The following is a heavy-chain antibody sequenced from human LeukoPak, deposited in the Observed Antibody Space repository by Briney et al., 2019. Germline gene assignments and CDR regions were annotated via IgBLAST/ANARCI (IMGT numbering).Heavy chain of an antibody. CDR2: IGHSGGNQ. V-gene: IGHV3-30-3*01. D-gene: IGHD5-12*01. J-gene: IGHJ4*02. CDR1: GFTFSSFA. Sequence: GGSLRLSCDASGFTFSSFAMHWVRLSPAKGLEWVAVIGHSGGNQYYADSVKGRVTISRDNSKNSLLLQINNVRPEDTAVYYCARDGGGYDSWGQGVLVAVSS. CDR3: ARDGGGYDS.